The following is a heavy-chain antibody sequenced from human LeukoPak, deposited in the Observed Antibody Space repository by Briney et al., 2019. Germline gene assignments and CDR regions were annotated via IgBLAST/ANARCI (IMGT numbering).Heavy chain of an antibody. CDR2: ISGSGGST. CDR1: GFTVSSNY. V-gene: IGHV3-23*01. D-gene: IGHD3-10*01. CDR3: AKAFITMVRGVSYYFDY. Sequence: GGSLRLSCAASGFTVSSNYMSWVRQAPGKELEWVSAISGSGGSTYYADSVKGRFTISRDNSKNTLYLQMNSLRAEDTAVYYCAKAFITMVRGVSYYFDYWGQGTLVTVSS. J-gene: IGHJ4*02.